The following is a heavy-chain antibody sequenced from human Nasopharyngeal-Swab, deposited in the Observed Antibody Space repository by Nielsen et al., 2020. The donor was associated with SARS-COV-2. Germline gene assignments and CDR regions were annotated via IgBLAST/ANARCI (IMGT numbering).Heavy chain of an antibody. CDR1: GFIFSNYG. J-gene: IGHJ2*01. V-gene: IGHV3-33*01. D-gene: IGHD6-13*01. CDR2: IWYDGSIE. Sequence: GGSLRLSCEASGFIFSNYGMHWVRQAPGQGLEWVAIIWYDGSIEYYADSVKGRFTISRDNSKNTLYLQMNSLRAEDTAVYYCARGQESYSSSWLNWYFDLWGRGTLVTVSS. CDR3: ARGQESYSSSWLNWYFDL.